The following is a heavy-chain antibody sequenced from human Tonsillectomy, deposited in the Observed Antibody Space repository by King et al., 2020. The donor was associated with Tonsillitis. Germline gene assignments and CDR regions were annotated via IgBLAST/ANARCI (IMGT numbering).Heavy chain of an antibody. J-gene: IGHJ6*03. CDR1: GFTFSSYW. CDR2: INMDGSST. V-gene: IGHV3-74*01. Sequence: VQLVESGGGLVQPGGSLRLSCAASGFTFSSYWMHWVRQAPGKGLVWVSRINMDGSSTSYTDSVKGRCTISRDNAKNTLYLQMNSLRAEDTAVYYCAREPSYNYYMDVWGKGTTVTVSS. CDR3: AREPSYNYYMDV. D-gene: IGHD2-2*02.